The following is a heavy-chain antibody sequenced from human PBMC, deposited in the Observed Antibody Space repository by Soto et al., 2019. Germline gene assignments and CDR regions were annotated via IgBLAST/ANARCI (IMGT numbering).Heavy chain of an antibody. Sequence: QVQLVQSGDEVKKPGASVKVSCKASGYTFRTYGISWVRQAPGQGLEWMGWISGHNGDTYYAQEVQGRVTMTTDTSTGTVYMELRSLRSDDTALYYCAREYCTSSSCYGVDYLGQGTLVIVSS. D-gene: IGHD2-2*01. CDR1: GYTFRTYG. CDR2: ISGHNGDT. V-gene: IGHV1-18*01. J-gene: IGHJ4*02. CDR3: AREYCTSSSCYGVDY.